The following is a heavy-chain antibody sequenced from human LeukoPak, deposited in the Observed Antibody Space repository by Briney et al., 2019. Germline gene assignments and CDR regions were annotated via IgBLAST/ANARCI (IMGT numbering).Heavy chain of an antibody. CDR3: AGRWGTVVRGVIDY. CDR1: GFAFTKSY. D-gene: IGHD3-10*01. CDR2: INPDGGST. V-gene: IGHV1-46*01. Sequence: ASVKVSCKTSGFAFTKSYIHWVRQAPGQGLEWMGIINPDGGSTSYAQKFQGRVTLTRDTSTSTVYMELSSVTAADTAVYYCAGRWGTVVRGVIDYWGQGTLVTVSS. J-gene: IGHJ4*02.